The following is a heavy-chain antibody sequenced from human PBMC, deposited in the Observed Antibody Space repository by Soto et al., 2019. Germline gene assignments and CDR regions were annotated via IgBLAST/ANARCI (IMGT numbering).Heavy chain of an antibody. D-gene: IGHD3-22*01. CDR1: GGSISSYY. CDR2: IYYSGST. V-gene: IGHV4-59*01. CDR3: ARDYYDSSGYWVWFDP. Sequence: SETLSLTCTVSGGSISSYYWSWIRQPPGKGLEWIGYIYYSGSTNYNPSLKSRVTISVDTSKNQFSLKLSSVTAADTAVYYCARDYYDSSGYWVWFDPWGQGTLVTVSS. J-gene: IGHJ5*02.